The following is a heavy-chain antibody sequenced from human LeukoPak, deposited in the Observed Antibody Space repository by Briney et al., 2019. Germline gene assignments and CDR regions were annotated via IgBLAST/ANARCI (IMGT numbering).Heavy chain of an antibody. V-gene: IGHV3-23*01. CDR1: GFTFSSYA. CDR2: ISCTGETT. Sequence: GGSLRLSCAASGFTFSSYAMSWVRQAPGKGLEWVSAISCTGETTYYADSVKGRFTISRDNSKNTHYLQRNSLRAEDTAVYYCAKDCNYDRTWFDPWGQGTLVTVSS. D-gene: IGHD3-10*02. J-gene: IGHJ5*02. CDR3: AKDCNYDRTWFDP.